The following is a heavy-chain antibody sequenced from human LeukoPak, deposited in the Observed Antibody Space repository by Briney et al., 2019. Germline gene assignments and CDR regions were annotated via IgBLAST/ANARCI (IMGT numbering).Heavy chain of an antibody. CDR3: VNHIDVAPITTDD. V-gene: IGHV1-8*03. CDR1: GYTFTSYD. CDR2: MNPNSGNT. D-gene: IGHD5-24*01. J-gene: IGHJ1*01. Sequence: ASVKVSCKASGYTFTSYDINWVRQATGQGLEWMGWMNPNSGNTGYAQKFQGRVTITRNTSISTAYMELSSLRSEDTAVYYCVNHIDVAPITTDDWGQGTLVTVSS.